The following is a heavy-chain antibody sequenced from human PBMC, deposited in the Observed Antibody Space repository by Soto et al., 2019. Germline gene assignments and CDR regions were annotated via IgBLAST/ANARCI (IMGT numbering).Heavy chain of an antibody. CDR2: ISSSSSTI. CDR1: GFTLGAYS. CDR3: ARDAPRCGGGTCFDY. J-gene: IGHJ4*02. Sequence: EVQLVESGGGLVQPGGSLRLSCAASGFTLGAYSMHWVRQALGKGLEWVSYISSSSSTIYYADSVKGRFTISRDNAKNSLYLQMNSLRDEDTAVYYCARDAPRCGGGTCFDYWGQGTLVTVSS. D-gene: IGHD2-15*01. V-gene: IGHV3-48*02.